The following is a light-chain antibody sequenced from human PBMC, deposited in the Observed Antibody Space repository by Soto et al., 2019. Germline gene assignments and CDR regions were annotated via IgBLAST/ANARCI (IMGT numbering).Light chain of an antibody. CDR2: KAS. CDR1: QSISSW. CDR3: QQYNSYWT. J-gene: IGKJ1*01. V-gene: IGKV1-5*03. Sequence: DIQMTQSPSTLSASVGDRVTITCRASQSISSWLSWYQQKPGKAPKLLIYKASSLESGVHSRFSGSGYGTEFTLTISSLQPDDFATYYCQQYNSYWTFGQGTKVEI.